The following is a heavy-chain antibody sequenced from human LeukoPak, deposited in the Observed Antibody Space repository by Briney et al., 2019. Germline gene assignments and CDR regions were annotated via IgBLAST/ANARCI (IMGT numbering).Heavy chain of an antibody. D-gene: IGHD2-2*01. Sequence: MTSETLSLTCAVYGGSFSGYYWSWIRQPPGKGLEWIGEINHSGSTNYNPSLKSRVTISVDTSKNQFSLKLSSVTVADTAVYYCARHHPLGYCSSTSCPGFDPWGQGTLVTVSS. CDR1: GGSFSGYY. J-gene: IGHJ5*02. CDR2: INHSGST. CDR3: ARHHPLGYCSSTSCPGFDP. V-gene: IGHV4-34*01.